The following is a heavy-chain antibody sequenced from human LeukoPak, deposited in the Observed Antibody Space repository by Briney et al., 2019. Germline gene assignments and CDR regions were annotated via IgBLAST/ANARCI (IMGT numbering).Heavy chain of an antibody. CDR2: ISPNSGGT. CDR1: GYTFTGYS. Sequence: ASVEVSCKASGYTFTGYSVHWVRQAPGQGLEWMGWISPNSGGTNDAQNFQGRVTMTRDTSISTAYMELRRLRSDDTAVYYCARVVTADPYDAFDIWGQGTVVTVSS. D-gene: IGHD2-21*02. J-gene: IGHJ3*02. CDR3: ARVVTADPYDAFDI. V-gene: IGHV1-2*02.